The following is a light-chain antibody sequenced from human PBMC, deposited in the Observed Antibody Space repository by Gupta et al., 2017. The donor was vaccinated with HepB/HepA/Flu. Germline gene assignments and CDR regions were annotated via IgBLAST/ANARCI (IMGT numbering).Light chain of an antibody. Sequence: DIQLTQSPSVLSASVGDRVTITCRASQGISSYLAWYKQKPGKAPNLLIYGASTWQSGITSRFSGSGYGKEFPLTISSRQPEDFASYYFQLRNNSPRVTFGGGTKVEIK. CDR1: QGISSY. V-gene: IGKV1-9*01. CDR3: QLRNNSPRVT. CDR2: GAS. J-gene: IGKJ4*01.